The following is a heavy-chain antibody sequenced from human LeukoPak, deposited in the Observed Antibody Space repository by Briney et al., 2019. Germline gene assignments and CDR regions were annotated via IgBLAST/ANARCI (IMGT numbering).Heavy chain of an antibody. D-gene: IGHD3-10*01. J-gene: IGHJ4*02. Sequence: SETLSLTCTVSGGSISSYYWSWIRQPPGKGLEWIGEINHSGSTNYNPSLKSRVTISVDTSKKRFSLKLSSVTAADTAVYYCARGRIVEYGAYYGSGSQRYFDYWGQGTLVTVSS. CDR2: INHSGST. CDR1: GGSISSYY. CDR3: ARGRIVEYGAYYGSGSQRYFDY. V-gene: IGHV4-34*01.